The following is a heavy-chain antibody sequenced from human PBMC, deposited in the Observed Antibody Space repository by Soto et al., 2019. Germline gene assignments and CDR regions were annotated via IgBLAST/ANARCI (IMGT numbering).Heavy chain of an antibody. D-gene: IGHD6-13*01. J-gene: IGHJ5*02. V-gene: IGHV3-23*01. CDR3: AKRGHSTSWYWFDT. CDR1: AFTFTNDA. Sequence: EVQLLESGGGLVQPGGSLRLSCAASAFTFTNDAMSWVRQAPGKGLEWVSSISGSGGRTYYADSVQGRFTISRDNSNNTLYLQIDSLRAEDTAVYFCAKRGHSTSWYWFDTWGQGTQVTVSS. CDR2: ISGSGGRT.